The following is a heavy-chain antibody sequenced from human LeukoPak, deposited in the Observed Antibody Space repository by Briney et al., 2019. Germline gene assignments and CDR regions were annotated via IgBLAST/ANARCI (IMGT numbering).Heavy chain of an antibody. CDR3: AREGPRAGSGWPFDY. CDR1: GYTFTSYG. CDR2: ISVYNGNT. D-gene: IGHD6-19*01. V-gene: IGHV1-18*01. J-gene: IGHJ4*02. Sequence: ASVKVSCTASGYTFTSYGISWVRQAPGQGLEWMGWISVYNGNTNYAQKLQGRVTMTTDTSTSTAYMELRSLRSDDTAVYYCAREGPRAGSGWPFDYWGQGTLVTVSS.